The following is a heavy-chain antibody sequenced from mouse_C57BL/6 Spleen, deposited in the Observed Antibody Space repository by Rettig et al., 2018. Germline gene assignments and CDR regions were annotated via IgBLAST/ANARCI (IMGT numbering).Heavy chain of an antibody. CDR3: ARGGIYSNSYFVY. V-gene: IGHV2-2*01. D-gene: IGHD2-5*01. CDR2: T. J-gene: IGHJ2*01. Sequence: TDYNAAFISRLSISKDNSKSQVFFKMNSLQADDTAIYYCARGGIYSNSYFVYWGQGTTLTVSS.